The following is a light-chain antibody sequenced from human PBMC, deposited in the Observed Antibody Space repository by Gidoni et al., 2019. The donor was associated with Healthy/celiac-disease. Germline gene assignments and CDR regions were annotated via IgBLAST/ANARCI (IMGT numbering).Light chain of an antibody. CDR1: QSISSY. CDR3: QQSYSTPPT. CDR2: AAS. V-gene: IGKV1-39*01. J-gene: IGKJ1*01. Sequence: DIPTTQSPSYLSASVGDRVTITCWASQSISSYLNWYQQKPGKAPKLLIYAASSLQSRVPSMFSGSGSESDFTLTISSLQTEDFATYYCQQSYSTPPTCGQGTKVEIK.